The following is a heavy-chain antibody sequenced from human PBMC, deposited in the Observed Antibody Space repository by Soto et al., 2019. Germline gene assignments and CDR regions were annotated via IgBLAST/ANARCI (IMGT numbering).Heavy chain of an antibody. CDR1: GYTFTSYG. Sequence: ASVKVSCKASGYTFTSYGISWVRQAPGQGLEWMGWISAYNGNTNYAQKLQGRVTMTTDTSTSTAYMELSSLRAEDTAVYYCARDRGGYDRLYYYHGMDVWGQGTTVTVSS. CDR3: ARDRGGYDRLYYYHGMDV. V-gene: IGHV1-18*01. J-gene: IGHJ6*02. CDR2: ISAYNGNT. D-gene: IGHD5-12*01.